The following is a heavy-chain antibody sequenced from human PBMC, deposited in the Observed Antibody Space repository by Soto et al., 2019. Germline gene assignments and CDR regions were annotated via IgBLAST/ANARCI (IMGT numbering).Heavy chain of an antibody. CDR3: ARDPVRAVAGSYYYYMDV. Sequence: GASLKVSCKASGYTFTSYAMHWVRQAPGQRLEWMGWINAGNGNTKYSQKFQGRVTITRDASASTAYMELSSLRSEDTAVYYCARDPVRAVAGSYYYYMDVWGKGTTVTVSS. V-gene: IGHV1-3*01. CDR1: GYTFTSYA. D-gene: IGHD6-19*01. CDR2: INAGNGNT. J-gene: IGHJ6*03.